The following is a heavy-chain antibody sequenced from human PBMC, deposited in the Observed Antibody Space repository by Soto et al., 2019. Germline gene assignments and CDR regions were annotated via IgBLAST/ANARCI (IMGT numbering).Heavy chain of an antibody. CDR1: GGSISSRGYY. CDR2: IYYSGST. D-gene: IGHD3-16*01. Sequence: PSETLSLTCTVSGGSISSRGYYWGWIRQPPGKGLEWIGTIYYSGSTYYNPSLKSRVTISVDTSKNQFSLKLSSVTAADTAVYYCARLRRGIDAFAIWGQGTMVTVSS. J-gene: IGHJ3*02. CDR3: ARLRRGIDAFAI. V-gene: IGHV4-39*01.